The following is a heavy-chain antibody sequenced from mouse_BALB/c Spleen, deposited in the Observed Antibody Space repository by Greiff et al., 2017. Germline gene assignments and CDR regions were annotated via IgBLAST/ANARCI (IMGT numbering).Heavy chain of an antibody. J-gene: IGHJ3*01. Sequence: VQLKQSGPELVKPGASVKMSCKASGYTFTSYVMHWVKQKPGQGLEWIGYINPYNDGTKYNEKFKGKATLTSDKSSSTAYMELSSLTSEDSAVYYCAREGYDYGQAWFAYWGQGTLVTVSA. CDR2: INPYNDGT. V-gene: IGHV1-14*01. CDR1: GYTFTSYV. D-gene: IGHD2-4*01. CDR3: AREGYDYGQAWFAY.